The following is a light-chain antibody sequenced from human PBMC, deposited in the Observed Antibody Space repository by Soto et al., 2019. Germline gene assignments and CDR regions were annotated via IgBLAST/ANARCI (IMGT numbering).Light chain of an antibody. CDR2: AAS. V-gene: IGKV1-12*01. Sequence: EIQLTQSPSSLSASVGDSVTITCRASEDIRSWLVWYQQKPGEAPKLLIFAASSLQSGVPSRFSGSGFGTHFTLTITDLQPEDFATYYCQQANNFPPWTFGQGTKVEVK. CDR3: QQANNFPPWT. CDR1: EDIRSW. J-gene: IGKJ1*01.